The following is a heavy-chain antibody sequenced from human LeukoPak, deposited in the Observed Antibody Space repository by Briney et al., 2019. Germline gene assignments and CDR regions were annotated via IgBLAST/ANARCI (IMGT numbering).Heavy chain of an antibody. D-gene: IGHD2-8*01. CDR2: IIPIFGTA. CDR1: GGTFSSYA. V-gene: IGHV1-69*13. Sequence: SVKVSCKASGGTFSSYAISWVRQAPGQGLEWMGGIIPIFGTANYAQKFQGRVTITADESTSTAYMELSSLRSEDTAVYYCARARDIVLMAFDYWGQGTLVTVSS. J-gene: IGHJ4*02. CDR3: ARARDIVLMAFDY.